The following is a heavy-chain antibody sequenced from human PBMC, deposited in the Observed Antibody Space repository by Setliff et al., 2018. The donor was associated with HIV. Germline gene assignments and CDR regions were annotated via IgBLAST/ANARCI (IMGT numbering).Heavy chain of an antibody. D-gene: IGHD3-3*01. V-gene: IGHV3-21*01. Sequence: AGGSLRLSCSASGFTFSSFTLAWVRQAPGKGLEWVSSLSTNVEYMSYAESVKGRFTISRDNARNSLYLQMDSLRVEDTALYYCARAPSPYLEWYFDSWGQGTLVTVSS. CDR2: LSTNVEYM. CDR3: ARAPSPYLEWYFDS. CDR1: GFTFSSFT. J-gene: IGHJ4*02.